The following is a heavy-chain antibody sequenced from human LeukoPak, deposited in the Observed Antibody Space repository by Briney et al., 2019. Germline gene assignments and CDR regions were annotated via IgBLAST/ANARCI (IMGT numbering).Heavy chain of an antibody. V-gene: IGHV3-48*03. CDR3: AELGITMIGGV. CDR1: GFTFGDYA. Sequence: GGSLRLSCTASGFTFGDYAMSWVRRAPGKGLEWVSYISSSGSTIYYADSVKGRFTISRDNAKNSLYLQMNSLRAEDTAVYYCAELGITMIGGVWGKGTTVTISS. D-gene: IGHD3-10*02. CDR2: ISSSGSTI. J-gene: IGHJ6*04.